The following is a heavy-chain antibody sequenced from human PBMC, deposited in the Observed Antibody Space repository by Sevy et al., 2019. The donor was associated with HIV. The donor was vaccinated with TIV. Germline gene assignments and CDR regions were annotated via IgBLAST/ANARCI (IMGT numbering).Heavy chain of an antibody. CDR2: ISFDGRNK. D-gene: IGHD2-8*01. CDR3: ARDHCTDGACFRSGYSDY. J-gene: IGHJ4*02. CDR1: GFTFADHA. V-gene: IGHV3-30*04. Sequence: GGSLRLSCAASGFTFADHAFHWVRQAPGKGLEWVAIISFDGRNKRLAESVKGRFTISRDDSKNTVYLQMTSLRPEDTAVYYCARDHCTDGACFRSGYSDYWGQGTLVTVSS.